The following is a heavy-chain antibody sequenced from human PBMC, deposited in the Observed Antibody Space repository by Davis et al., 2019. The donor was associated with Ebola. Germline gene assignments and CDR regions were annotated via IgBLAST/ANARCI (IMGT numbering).Heavy chain of an antibody. CDR3: ARARGDGYNEVDY. CDR2: IYYSGST. J-gene: IGHJ4*02. D-gene: IGHD5-24*01. Sequence: SETLSLTCTVSGGSISSYYWSWIRQPPGKGLEWIGYIYYSGSTNYKPSLKSRVTISVDTSKNQFSLKLSSVTAADTAVYYCARARGDGYNEVDYWGQGTLVTVSS. V-gene: IGHV4-59*12. CDR1: GGSISSYY.